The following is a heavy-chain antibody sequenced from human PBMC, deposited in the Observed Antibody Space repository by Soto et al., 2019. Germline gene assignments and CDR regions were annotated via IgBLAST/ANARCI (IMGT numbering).Heavy chain of an antibody. Sequence: QVQLVESGGGVVQPGRSLRLSCAASGFTFSSYAMHWVRQAPGKGLEWVAVISYDGSNEYYADSVKGRFTISRDNSKNTLFLQMNGLRAEETAVYYCARCSYDTSGPPDYWGQGTLVTVSS. V-gene: IGHV3-30-3*01. CDR2: ISYDGSNE. D-gene: IGHD3-22*01. J-gene: IGHJ4*02. CDR1: GFTFSSYA. CDR3: ARCSYDTSGPPDY.